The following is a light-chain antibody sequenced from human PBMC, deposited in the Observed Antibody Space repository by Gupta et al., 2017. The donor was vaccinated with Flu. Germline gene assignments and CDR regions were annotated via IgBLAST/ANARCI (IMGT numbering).Light chain of an antibody. V-gene: IGLV1-47*01. J-gene: IGLJ3*02. CDR1: SSNIGSNY. Sequence: QSVVTQPPSASGTPGPRVTIFCSGSSSNIGSNYVYWYQQFPGTAPKLLISRNNQRPSGVTDRFSGSKSGTSASLAISGLRSEDEADYYCAAWDDSLSGPVFGGGTKLTVL. CDR3: AAWDDSLSGPV. CDR2: RNN.